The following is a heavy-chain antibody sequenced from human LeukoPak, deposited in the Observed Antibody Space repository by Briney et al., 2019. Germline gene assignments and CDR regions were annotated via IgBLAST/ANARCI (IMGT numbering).Heavy chain of an antibody. CDR3: AKDQFRYFDWLTEDDAFDI. Sequence: PGGSLRLSCAASGFTFSSYGMSWVRQAPGKGLEWVSAISGSGGSTYYADSVKGRFTISRDNSKNTLYLQMNSLRAEDTAVCYCAKDQFRYFDWLTEDDAFDIWGQGTMVNVSS. J-gene: IGHJ3*02. CDR2: ISGSGGST. V-gene: IGHV3-23*01. D-gene: IGHD3-9*01. CDR1: GFTFSSYG.